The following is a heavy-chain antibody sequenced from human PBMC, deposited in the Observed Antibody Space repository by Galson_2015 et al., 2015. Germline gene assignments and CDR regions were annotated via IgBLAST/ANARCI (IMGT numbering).Heavy chain of an antibody. CDR1: GYSFTSYW. D-gene: IGHD2/OR15-2a*01. CDR2: IDPSESYT. CDR3: ARHSPRISYYYGMDL. Sequence: QSGAEVKKPGESLRISCKGSGYSFTSYWISWVRQMPGKGLEWMGRIDPSESYTNYSPSFQGHVTISADRSISTAYLQWSSLKASDTAMYYCARHSPRISYYYGMDLSGQGTTVTVSS. J-gene: IGHJ6*02. V-gene: IGHV5-10-1*01.